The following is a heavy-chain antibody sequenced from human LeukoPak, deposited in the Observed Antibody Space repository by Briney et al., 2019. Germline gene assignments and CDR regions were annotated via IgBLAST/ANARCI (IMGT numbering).Heavy chain of an antibody. CDR3: AKDRPNYYGTNGHYYRRDGDC. CDR2: INQDGNEK. Sequence: GGSLRLSCEVSGFIFRNYWMDWVRQAPGRGLEWVANINQDGNEKYFVDSVKGRFTISRDNAKNSLYLQTNSLRAEDTAVYYCAKDRPNYYGTNGHYYRRDGDCWGQGTLVTVSS. CDR1: GFIFRNYW. V-gene: IGHV3-7*01. D-gene: IGHD3-22*01. J-gene: IGHJ4*02.